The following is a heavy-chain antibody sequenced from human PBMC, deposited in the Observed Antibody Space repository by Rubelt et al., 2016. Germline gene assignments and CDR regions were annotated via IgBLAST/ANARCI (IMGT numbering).Heavy chain of an antibody. J-gene: IGHJ4*02. Sequence: QVQLQQWGAGLLKPSETLSLTCAVYGGSFSGYYWSWIRQPPGKGLEWIGEINHSGSTNYNPSLKSRVTISVDTAKNQFSLKLSSVTAADTAVYYCARVRGDYGDYLDYWGQGTLVTVSS. D-gene: IGHD4-17*01. CDR2: INHSGST. CDR1: GGSFSGYY. V-gene: IGHV4-34*01. CDR3: ARVRGDYGDYLDY.